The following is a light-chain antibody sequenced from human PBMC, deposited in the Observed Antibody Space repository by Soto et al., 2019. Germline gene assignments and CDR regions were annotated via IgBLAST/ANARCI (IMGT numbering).Light chain of an antibody. CDR2: GAS. V-gene: IGKV3-20*01. CDR1: QSVPSGY. Sequence: EIVLTQSPGTLSLSPGERATISCRASQSVPSGYVAWFQQKSGQAPRLLIYGASTRATGIPDRFSGSGSGTDFTLTISRLAPEDVAVYFCQQYGTSFFTFGGGTKVDIK. CDR3: QQYGTSFFT. J-gene: IGKJ4*01.